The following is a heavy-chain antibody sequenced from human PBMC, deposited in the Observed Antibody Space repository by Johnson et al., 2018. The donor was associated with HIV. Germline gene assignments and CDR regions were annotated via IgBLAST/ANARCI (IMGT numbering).Heavy chain of an antibody. J-gene: IGHJ1*01. CDR1: GFTFSSYA. CDR3: AKDRDSSSWAM. CDR2: ISYHGSNK. D-gene: IGHD6-13*01. V-gene: IGHV3-30*18. Sequence: QVQLVESGGGVVQPGRSLRLSCAASGFTFSSYAMHWVRQAPGKGLEWVAVISYHGSNKYYADSVEDRFTISRDNSKNTLYLQMNSLRAEDTAVYYCAKDRDSSSWAMWG.